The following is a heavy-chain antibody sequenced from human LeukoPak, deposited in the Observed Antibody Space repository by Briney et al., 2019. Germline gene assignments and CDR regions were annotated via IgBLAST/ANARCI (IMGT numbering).Heavy chain of an antibody. Sequence: GGSLRLSCAASGFTVSSNYMSWVRQAPGKGLEWVSVIYSGGSTYYADSVRGRFTISRDNSKNTLYLQLNSLRAEDTAVYYRARVNGGYYLDYWGQGTLVTVSS. V-gene: IGHV3-66*01. CDR2: IYSGGST. J-gene: IGHJ4*02. CDR1: GFTVSSNY. D-gene: IGHD2-8*01. CDR3: ARVNGGYYLDY.